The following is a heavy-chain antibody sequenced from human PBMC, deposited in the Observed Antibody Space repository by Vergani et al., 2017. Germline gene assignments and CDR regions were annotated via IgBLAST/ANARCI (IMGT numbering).Heavy chain of an antibody. V-gene: IGHV3-23*01. CDR2: ISGSGGST. J-gene: IGHJ2*01. CDR3: ARGRGYCSSTSCSRDWYFDL. CDR1: GFTFSSYA. Sequence: EVQLLESGGGLVQPGGSLRLSCAASGFTFSSYAMSWVRQAPGKGLEWVSAISGSGGSTYYADSVKGRFTISRDNSKNTLYLQMNSLRAEDTAVYYCARGRGYCSSTSCSRDWYFDLWGRGTLVTVSS. D-gene: IGHD2-2*01.